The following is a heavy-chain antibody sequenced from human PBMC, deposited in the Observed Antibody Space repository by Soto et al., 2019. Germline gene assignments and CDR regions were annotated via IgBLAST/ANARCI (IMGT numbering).Heavy chain of an antibody. CDR1: GGSISSYY. D-gene: IGHD3-10*01. CDR2: IYYSGST. Sequence: PSETLSLTCTVSGGSISSYYWSWIRQPPGKGLEWIGYIYYSGSTNYNPSLKSRVTISVDTSKNQFSLKLSSVTAADTAVYYCARDTMMVRGVMGYWGQGTLVTAPQ. J-gene: IGHJ4*02. V-gene: IGHV4-59*01. CDR3: ARDTMMVRGVMGY.